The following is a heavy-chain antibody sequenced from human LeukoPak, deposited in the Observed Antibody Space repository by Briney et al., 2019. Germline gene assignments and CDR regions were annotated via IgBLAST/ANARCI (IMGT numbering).Heavy chain of an antibody. CDR2: INPNSGGT. CDR3: ARDGDFWSGYYTKVY. J-gene: IGHJ4*02. D-gene: IGHD3-3*01. CDR1: GYTFTGYY. V-gene: IGHV1-2*02. Sequence: ASVKVSCKASGYTFTGYYMHWVRQAPGQGLEWMGWINPNSGGTNYAQKFQGRVTMTRDTSISTAYMELSSLRSDDTAVYYCARDGDFWSGYYTKVYWGQGTLVTVSS.